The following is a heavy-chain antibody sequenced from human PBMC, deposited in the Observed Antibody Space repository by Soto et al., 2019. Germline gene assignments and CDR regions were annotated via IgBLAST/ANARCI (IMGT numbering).Heavy chain of an antibody. D-gene: IGHD3-16*02. J-gene: IGHJ4*02. Sequence: QVQLQESGPGLVKPSQTLSLTCTVSGGSISSGDYYWSWIRQPPGKGLEWIGYIYYSGSTNYNPSHKSRFTIYVDTSKSQFSLQVSSVTAAATAVYYCARGDRDDYVWGSYRLDYWGQGTLVTVSS. CDR3: ARGDRDDYVWGSYRLDY. V-gene: IGHV4-30-4*01. CDR2: IYYSGST. CDR1: GGSISSGDYY.